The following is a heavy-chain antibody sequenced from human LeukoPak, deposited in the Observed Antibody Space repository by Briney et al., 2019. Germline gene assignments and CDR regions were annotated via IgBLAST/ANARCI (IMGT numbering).Heavy chain of an antibody. V-gene: IGHV3-7*01. CDR3: TRDGGLYSTRSLFDY. Sequence: GGSLRLSCAASGFTFSSYWMSWVRQAPGKGLEWVANIKQDGNEKFYVDSVKGRFTISRDNAKNSLYLQMHSLRDEDTAVYYCTRDGGLYSTRSLFDYWGQGNLVTVSS. CDR1: GFTFSSYW. CDR2: IKQDGNEK. D-gene: IGHD1-26*01. J-gene: IGHJ4*02.